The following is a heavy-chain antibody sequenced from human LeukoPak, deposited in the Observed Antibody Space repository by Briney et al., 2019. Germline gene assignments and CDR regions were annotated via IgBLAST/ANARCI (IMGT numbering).Heavy chain of an antibody. Sequence: SETLSLTCAVYGGTFSGYYWSWIRQPPGKGLEWIGEINHSGSTNYNPSLKSRVTISVDTSKNQFSLKLSSVTAADTAVYYCARVSGYMIEDYFDYWGQGILVTVSS. CDR3: ARVSGYMIEDYFDY. V-gene: IGHV4-34*01. J-gene: IGHJ4*02. CDR2: INHSGST. D-gene: IGHD3-22*01. CDR1: GGTFSGYY.